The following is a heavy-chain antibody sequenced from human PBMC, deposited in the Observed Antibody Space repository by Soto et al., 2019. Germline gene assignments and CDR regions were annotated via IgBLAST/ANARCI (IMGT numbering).Heavy chain of an antibody. J-gene: IGHJ4*02. CDR2: ISGSGGST. CDR3: AKGGPYGDEYYFDY. V-gene: IGHV3-23*01. Sequence: VQLLESGGGLIQPGGSLRLSCAASEFDFSNYAMAWVRQAPGKGLEWVSAISGSGGSTYYADSVKGRFTISRDNSKNTLYLQMNSLRAEDTAVYYCAKGGPYGDEYYFDYWGQGTLVTVSS. CDR1: EFDFSNYA. D-gene: IGHD4-17*01.